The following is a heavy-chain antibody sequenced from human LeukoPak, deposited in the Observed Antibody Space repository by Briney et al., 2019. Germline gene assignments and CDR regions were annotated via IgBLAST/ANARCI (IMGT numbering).Heavy chain of an antibody. CDR2: IIPIFGTA. Sequence: GASVKVSCKASGYTFTSYGISWVRQAPGQGLEWMGGIIPIFGTANYAQKFQGRVTITADESTSTAYMELSSLRSEDTAVYYCARDGTHYYDSSGHSEYHFDYWGQGTLVTVSS. D-gene: IGHD3-22*01. CDR1: GYTFTSYG. CDR3: ARDGTHYYDSSGHSEYHFDY. J-gene: IGHJ4*02. V-gene: IGHV1-69*13.